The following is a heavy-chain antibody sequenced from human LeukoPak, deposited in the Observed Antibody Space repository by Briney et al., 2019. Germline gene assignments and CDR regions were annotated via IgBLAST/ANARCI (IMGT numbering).Heavy chain of an antibody. CDR1: GFTFSSYA. V-gene: IGHV3-23*01. CDR2: ISGSGGST. CDR3: AKGGRDCSGGSCYSLPMDV. J-gene: IGHJ6*04. D-gene: IGHD2-15*01. Sequence: GGSLRLSCAASGFTFSSYAMSWVRQAPGKGLEWVSAISGSGGSTYYADSVKGRFTISRDNSKNTLYLQMNSLRAEDTAVYYCAKGGRDCSGGSCYSLPMDVWGKGTTVTVSS.